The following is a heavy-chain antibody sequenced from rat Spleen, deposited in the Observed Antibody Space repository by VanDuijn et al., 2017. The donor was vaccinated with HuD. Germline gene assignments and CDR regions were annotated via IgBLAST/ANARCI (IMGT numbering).Heavy chain of an antibody. CDR1: GFTFSDYY. D-gene: IGHD4-4*01. J-gene: IGHJ2*01. CDR2: ISPSGGST. V-gene: IGHV5-20*01. CDR3: VREEFGVRY. Sequence: EVQLVESGGGLVQPGRSLKVSCVASGFTFSDYYMAWVRQAPTKGLEWVASISPSGGSTYYRDSVKGRFTISRDNAKSTLYLQMSKLGSEDTAIYYCVREEFGVRYWGQGVMVTVSS.